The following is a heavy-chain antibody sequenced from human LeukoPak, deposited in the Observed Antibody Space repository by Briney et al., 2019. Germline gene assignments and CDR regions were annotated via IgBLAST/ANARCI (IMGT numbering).Heavy chain of an antibody. D-gene: IGHD3-16*01. Sequence: GGSLRLTCAASGFTFSSYWMNEARQAPGKGLEWVASINHNGNVNYYVDSVKGRFTISRDNAQNSLYLQMSNLRAEDTAVYFCARGGGLDVWGQGATVTVSS. CDR2: INHNGNVN. CDR1: GFTFSSYW. V-gene: IGHV3-7*03. CDR3: ARGGGLDV. J-gene: IGHJ6*02.